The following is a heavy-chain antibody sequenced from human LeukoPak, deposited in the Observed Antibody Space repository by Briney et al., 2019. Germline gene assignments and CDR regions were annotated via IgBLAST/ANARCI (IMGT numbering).Heavy chain of an antibody. V-gene: IGHV3-64*01. J-gene: IGHJ5*02. CDR2: ISSNGGST. D-gene: IGHD2-2*01. CDR3: AREIGRNCSSTSCYFGWFDP. Sequence: GGSLRLSCAPSGFTFSSYAMHWFRQAPGKGLEYVSAISSNGGSTYYANSVKGRFTISRDNSKNTLYLQMGSLRAEDMAVYYCAREIGRNCSSTSCYFGWFDPWGQGTLVTVSS. CDR1: GFTFSSYA.